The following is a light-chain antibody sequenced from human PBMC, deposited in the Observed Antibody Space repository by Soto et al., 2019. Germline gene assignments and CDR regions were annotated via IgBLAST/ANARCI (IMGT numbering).Light chain of an antibody. J-gene: IGLJ2*01. CDR1: SSDVGGYNY. Sequence: QSALTQPRSVSGSPGQSVTISCTGTSSDVGGYNYVSWYQQHTGNAPKLMIYDVSKRPSGVPDRFSGSKSGNTASLTIAGLQCEDEAYYSFCSFACSYVVFGGGTKLTVL. CDR3: CSFACSYVV. V-gene: IGLV2-11*01. CDR2: DVS.